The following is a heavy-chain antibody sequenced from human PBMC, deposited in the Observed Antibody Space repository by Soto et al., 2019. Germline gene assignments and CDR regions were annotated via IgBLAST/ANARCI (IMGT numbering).Heavy chain of an antibody. D-gene: IGHD3-9*01. CDR1: GFTFTSYG. CDR2: IRGDGGQT. V-gene: IGHV3-23*01. Sequence: WGSLRLSCTASGFTFTSYGIVFFRQSPGKGLQWVSTIRGDGGQTHYTDSVKGRFSISRDNSKNTVYLQMDSLRAEDTAMYFCARDVGLDSDDFFAYWGQGTQVTVSS. J-gene: IGHJ4*02. CDR3: ARDVGLDSDDFFAY.